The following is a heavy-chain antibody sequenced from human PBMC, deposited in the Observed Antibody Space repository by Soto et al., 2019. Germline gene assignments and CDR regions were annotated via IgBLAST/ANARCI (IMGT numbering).Heavy chain of an antibody. CDR3: ASAIAVASTVCDY. CDR1: GYTFTSYD. Sequence: QVQLVQSGAELKKPGASVKVSCKASGYTFTSYDINWVRQATGQGLEWLGWMNPNSGNTGYAQKFQGRVTMTRNTSIGTAYMELSSLRSEDTAVYYCASAIAVASTVCDYWGQGTLVTVSS. CDR2: MNPNSGNT. J-gene: IGHJ4*02. D-gene: IGHD6-19*01. V-gene: IGHV1-8*01.